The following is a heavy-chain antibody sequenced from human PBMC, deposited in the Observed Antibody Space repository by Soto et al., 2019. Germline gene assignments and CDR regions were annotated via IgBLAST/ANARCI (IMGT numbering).Heavy chain of an antibody. Sequence: ASVKVSCKASGYTFNSYGISWVRQAPGQGLEWMGWISAYNGNTNYAQKLQGRVTMTTDTSTSTAYMELRSLRSDDTAVYYCARVRHDYGDYVYWGQGTLVTVSS. V-gene: IGHV1-18*01. J-gene: IGHJ4*02. D-gene: IGHD4-17*01. CDR2: ISAYNGNT. CDR3: ARVRHDYGDYVY. CDR1: GYTFNSYG.